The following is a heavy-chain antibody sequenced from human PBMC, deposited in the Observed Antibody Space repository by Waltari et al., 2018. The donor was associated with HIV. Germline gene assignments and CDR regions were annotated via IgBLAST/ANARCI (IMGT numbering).Heavy chain of an antibody. D-gene: IGHD1-26*01. CDR3: ARGSAVGATVYFDP. J-gene: IGHJ5*02. Sequence: QVQLVQSGDEVKQPGASVKVSCQAAGYTFTTYNITWVRQATGLGLEWMGWISGYNGNTKYSENLKGRVTMTTDTSTTTVYLELRSLKPDDTALYYCARGSAVGATVYFDPWGQGTLVTVSS. CDR2: ISGYNGNT. V-gene: IGHV1-18*01. CDR1: GYTFTTYN.